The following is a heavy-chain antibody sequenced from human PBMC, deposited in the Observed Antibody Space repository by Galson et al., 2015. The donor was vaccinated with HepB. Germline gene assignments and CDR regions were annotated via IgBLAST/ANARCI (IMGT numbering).Heavy chain of an antibody. V-gene: IGHV3-33*01. CDR2: IWYDGSKK. J-gene: IGHJ4*02. CDR1: GFTFSSYG. D-gene: IGHD3-16*01. CDR3: ARDGGGSSPDY. Sequence: SLRLSCAASGFTFSSYGMHWVRQAPGKGLEWVAVIWYDGSKKYYADSAKGRFTISRDNSKNTLYVQMNSLRAEDTAVYFCARDGGGSSPDYWGQGTLVTVSS.